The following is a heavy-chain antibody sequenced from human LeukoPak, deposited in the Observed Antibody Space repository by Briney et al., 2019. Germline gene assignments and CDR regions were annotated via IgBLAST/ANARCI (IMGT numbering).Heavy chain of an antibody. J-gene: IGHJ6*02. CDR2: TYYRSKWYN. D-gene: IGHD6-13*01. Sequence: SQTLSLTCAISGDSVSSNSAAWNWIRQSPSRGLEWLGRTYYRSKWYNDYAVSVKSRITINPDTSKNQFSLQLTSVTPEDTAVYYCARDEALIAAAGVCYGMDVWGQGTTVTVSS. CDR1: GDSVSSNSAA. CDR3: ARDEALIAAAGVCYGMDV. V-gene: IGHV6-1*01.